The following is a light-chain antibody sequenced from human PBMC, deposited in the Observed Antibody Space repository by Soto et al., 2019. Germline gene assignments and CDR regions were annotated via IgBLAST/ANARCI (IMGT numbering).Light chain of an antibody. Sequence: EIVLTQSPGTLSLSPGERATLSCRASQSVSSNYLAWYQQKPGQAPTLLIYGASSRAAGIPDRFSGSGSGTDFALTISRLEPEDFVVYYCQQFGNSLPWTFGQGTKVEIK. CDR2: GAS. CDR3: QQFGNSLPWT. CDR1: QSVSSNY. J-gene: IGKJ1*01. V-gene: IGKV3-20*01.